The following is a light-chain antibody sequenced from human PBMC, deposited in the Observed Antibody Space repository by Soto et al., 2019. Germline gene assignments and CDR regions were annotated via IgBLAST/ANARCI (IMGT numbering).Light chain of an antibody. CDR1: SSDIGAYNF. Sequence: QSALTQPASVSGSPGQSITISCTGTSSDIGAYNFVSWYQQHPGKAPKLMLYDVNIRPSGVSNRFSGSKSGNTASLTISGLQAEDEADYYCTSWTTSTTMIFGGGIKVTV. J-gene: IGLJ2*01. CDR3: TSWTTSTTMI. CDR2: DVN. V-gene: IGLV2-14*03.